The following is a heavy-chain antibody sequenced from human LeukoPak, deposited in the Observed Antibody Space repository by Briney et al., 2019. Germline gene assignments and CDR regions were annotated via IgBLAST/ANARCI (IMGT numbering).Heavy chain of an antibody. Sequence: SETLSLTCTVSGGSISSYYWSWIRQPPGKGLEWVGYIYYSGSTNYNPSLKSRVTISVDTSKNQFSLKLSSVTAADTAVYYCARLEWELLRGSAFDIWGQGTMVTVSS. V-gene: IGHV4-59*08. CDR1: GGSISSYY. CDR2: IYYSGST. CDR3: ARLEWELLRGSAFDI. J-gene: IGHJ3*02. D-gene: IGHD1-26*01.